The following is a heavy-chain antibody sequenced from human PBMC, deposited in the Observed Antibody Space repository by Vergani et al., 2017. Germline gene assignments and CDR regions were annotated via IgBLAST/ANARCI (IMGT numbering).Heavy chain of an antibody. CDR3: AKDRVVVVPAATHFDY. CDR2: ISGSGGST. J-gene: IGHJ4*02. CDR1: GFTFSSYA. Sequence: EVQLLESGGGLVQPGGSLRLSCAASGFTFSSYAMSWVRQAPGKGLEWVSAISGSGGSTYYADSVKGRFTISRDNSKNTLYLQMNSLRAEDTAVYYCAKDRVVVVPAATHFDYWGQGTLVTVSS. D-gene: IGHD2-2*01. V-gene: IGHV3-23*01.